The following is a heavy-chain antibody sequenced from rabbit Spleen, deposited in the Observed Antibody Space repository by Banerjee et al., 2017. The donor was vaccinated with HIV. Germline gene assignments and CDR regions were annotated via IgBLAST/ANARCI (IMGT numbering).Heavy chain of an antibody. CDR1: GVSFSGSSY. J-gene: IGHJ6*01. Sequence: QSLEESGGDLVKPGASLTLTCKASGVSFSGSSYMCWVLQAPGKGLEWIACIEAGSGGFTYFASWAKGRFTISKTSSTTVTLQMTSLTAADTATYFCARDTSSSFSSYGMDLWGPGTLVTVS. V-gene: IGHV1S40*01. D-gene: IGHD1-1*01. CDR3: ARDTSSSFSSYGMDL. CDR2: IEAGSGGFT.